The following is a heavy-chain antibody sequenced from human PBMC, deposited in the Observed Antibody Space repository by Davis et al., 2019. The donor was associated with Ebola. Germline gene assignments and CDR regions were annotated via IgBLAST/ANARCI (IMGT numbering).Heavy chain of an antibody. J-gene: IGHJ5*01. CDR3: AAGHWFDY. CDR1: GFTFSTYG. V-gene: IGHV3-30*03. CDR2: ISYDGSNE. Sequence: GESLKISCAASGFTFSTYGMHWVRQAPGKGLEWVAVISYDGSNEYYADSVKGRFTISKDNSKNTLYLQMNSLIAEDTAVYYCAAGHWFDYWGQGTLVTVSS.